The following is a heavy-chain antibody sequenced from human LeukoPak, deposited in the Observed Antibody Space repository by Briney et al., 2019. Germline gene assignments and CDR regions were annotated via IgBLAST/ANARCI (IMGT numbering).Heavy chain of an antibody. CDR2: ISSSSSVI. D-gene: IGHD3-10*01. CDR1: GFTFSSYS. Sequence: GGSLRLSCAASGFTFSSYSMTWVRQAPGKGLEWVSYISSSSSVIYYADSVKGRFTISRDKAKNSLYLQMNSLRVEDTAVYYCARGGTMVRGVVSGMDVWGQGTTVTVSS. CDR3: ARGGTMVRGVVSGMDV. V-gene: IGHV3-48*01. J-gene: IGHJ6*02.